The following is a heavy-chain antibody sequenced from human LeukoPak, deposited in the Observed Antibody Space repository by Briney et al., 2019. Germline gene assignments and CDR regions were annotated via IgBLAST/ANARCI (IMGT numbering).Heavy chain of an antibody. V-gene: IGHV3-30*02. CDR1: GFSFSDYG. J-gene: IGHJ6*03. CDR3: ARASEQLVQDYSYYYMDV. Sequence: GGSLRLFCAASGFSFSDYGMDWVRQAPGKGLEWVSFIRYDGTGQYYADSVKGRLTISRDNSKNTLYLQMSSLRAEDTAVYYCARASEQLVQDYSYYYMDVWGKGTTVTVSS. CDR2: IRYDGTGQ. D-gene: IGHD6-6*01.